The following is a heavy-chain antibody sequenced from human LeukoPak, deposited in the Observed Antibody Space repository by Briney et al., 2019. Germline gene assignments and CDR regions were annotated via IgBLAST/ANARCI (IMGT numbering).Heavy chain of an antibody. Sequence: GGSLRLSCAASGFTFSTYGIHWVRQAPGRGLEWVAVISYDGSKKYYADSVKGRFTISRDNSKNTLYLQMNSLRVEDTAVYYCAKDSSGWMYYFGYWGQGTLVTVSS. CDR1: GFTFSTYG. V-gene: IGHV3-30*18. J-gene: IGHJ4*02. CDR3: AKDSSGWMYYFGY. CDR2: ISYDGSKK. D-gene: IGHD6-19*01.